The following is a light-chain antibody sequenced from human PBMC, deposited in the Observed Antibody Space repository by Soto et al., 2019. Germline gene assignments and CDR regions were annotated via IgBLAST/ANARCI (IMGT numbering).Light chain of an antibody. CDR1: SSDVGGYNY. CDR3: SSYTNSSTYV. CDR2: DVS. V-gene: IGLV2-14*03. J-gene: IGLJ1*01. Sequence: QSALTQPASVSGSPGQSITISCTGTSSDVGGYNYVSWYQQHPGKAPKLMIYDVSSRPSGVSNRFSGSKSDNTASLTISGLQAEDEADYYCSSYTNSSTYVFGTGTKVTVL.